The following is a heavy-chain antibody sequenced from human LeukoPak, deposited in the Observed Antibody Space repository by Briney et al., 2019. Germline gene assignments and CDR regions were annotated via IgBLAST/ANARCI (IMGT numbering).Heavy chain of an antibody. J-gene: IGHJ6*03. D-gene: IGHD6-13*01. Sequence: GGSLSLSCAASGFTFSSYTINWVRQAPGKGLEWVSSIVTGRDVNYADSVKGRFTISGDSAKNSLYLQMNSLRAEDAAVYYCAREKPGIAARYFWGKGSTVSV. CDR1: GFTFSSYT. V-gene: IGHV3-21*01. CDR3: AREKPGIAARYF. CDR2: IVTGRDV.